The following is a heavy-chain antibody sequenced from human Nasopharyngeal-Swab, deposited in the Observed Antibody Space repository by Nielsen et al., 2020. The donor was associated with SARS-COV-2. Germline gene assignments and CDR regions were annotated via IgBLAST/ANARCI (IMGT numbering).Heavy chain of an antibody. V-gene: IGHV7-4-1*02. CDR1: GYTFTSNV. CDR2: ISTKTGAP. Sequence: ASVKVSCKASGYTFTSNVLNWVRQAPGQGPEYIGWISTKTGAPTYAQAFTGRFVISLDTSVSTTYLQISSLKADDTAVYYCAREKQKYANIWIDYWGQGTKVIVSS. J-gene: IGHJ4*02. D-gene: IGHD1-1*01. CDR3: AREKQKYANIWIDY.